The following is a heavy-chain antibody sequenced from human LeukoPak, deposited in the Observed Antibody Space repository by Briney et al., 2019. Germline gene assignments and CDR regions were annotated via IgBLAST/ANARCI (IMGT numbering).Heavy chain of an antibody. CDR3: ARDLAAAGLDY. J-gene: IGHJ4*02. CDR1: GYTFTSYG. V-gene: IGHV1-18*01. Sequence: ASVKVSCKASGYTFTSYGISWVRQAPGQGLEWMGWISAYSGNTNYAQKLQGRVTMTTDTSTSTAYMKLRSLRSDDTAVYYCARDLAAAGLDYWGQGTLVTVSS. CDR2: ISAYSGNT. D-gene: IGHD6-13*01.